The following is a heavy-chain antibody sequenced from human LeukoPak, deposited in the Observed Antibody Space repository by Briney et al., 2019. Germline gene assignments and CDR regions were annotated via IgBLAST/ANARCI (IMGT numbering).Heavy chain of an antibody. CDR1: GYTLTELS. Sequence: ASVKVSCKVSGYTLTELSMHWVRQAPGKGLEWMGGFDPEDGETIYAQKFQGRVTMTEATSTDTAYMELSSLRSEDTAVYYCATPNPLWFGELVYPFDYWGQGTLVTVSS. CDR3: ATPNPLWFGELVYPFDY. V-gene: IGHV1-24*01. CDR2: FDPEDGET. D-gene: IGHD3-10*01. J-gene: IGHJ4*02.